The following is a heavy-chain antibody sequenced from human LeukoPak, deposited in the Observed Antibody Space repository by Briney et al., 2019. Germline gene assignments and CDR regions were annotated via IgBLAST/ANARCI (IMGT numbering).Heavy chain of an antibody. V-gene: IGHV1-18*01. CDR1: GYTFTSYG. Sequence: ASVKVSCKASGYTFTSYGISWVRQAPGQGLEWMGWISAYNGNTNYAQKLQGRVTMTTDTSTSTAYMELRSLRSDDTAVYCCARDLVTYYGSGSYDWGQGTLVTVSS. J-gene: IGHJ4*02. CDR2: ISAYNGNT. D-gene: IGHD3-10*01. CDR3: ARDLVTYYGSGSYD.